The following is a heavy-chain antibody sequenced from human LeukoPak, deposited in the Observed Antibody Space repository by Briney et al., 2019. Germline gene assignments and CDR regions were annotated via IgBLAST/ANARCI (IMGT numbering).Heavy chain of an antibody. J-gene: IGHJ4*02. V-gene: IGHV3-23*01. D-gene: IGHD5-24*01. Sequence: GSLRLSCAFSGFSFTQIGMGWVRQAPGKGLEWVAAIGGGGSDTKYTDSVQGRFTLSRDISRNTLVLQMDSLRAEDTAVYYCAKDDRWLQFCCWGQGTLVTVSS. CDR3: AKDDRWLQFCC. CDR2: IGGGGSDT. CDR1: GFSFTQIG.